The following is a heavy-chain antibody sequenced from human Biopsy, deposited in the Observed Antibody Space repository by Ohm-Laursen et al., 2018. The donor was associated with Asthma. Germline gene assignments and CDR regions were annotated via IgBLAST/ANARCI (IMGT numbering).Heavy chain of an antibody. CDR3: ARESSVAGASDFDY. J-gene: IGHJ4*02. V-gene: IGHV3-23*01. D-gene: IGHD6-19*01. CDR2: ISGSGGST. Sequence: SLRLSCAASGFTFGSYAMSWVRQPPGKGLEWVSAISGSGGSTYYADSVKGRFTISRDNSKNTLHLQMNSLRAEDTAVYYCARESSVAGASDFDYWGQGTLVTVSS. CDR1: GFTFGSYA.